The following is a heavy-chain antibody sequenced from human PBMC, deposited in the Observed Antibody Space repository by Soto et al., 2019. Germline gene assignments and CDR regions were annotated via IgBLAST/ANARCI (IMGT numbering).Heavy chain of an antibody. J-gene: IGHJ6*02. Sequence: ASVKVSCKASGYTFTSYDINRVRQATGQGLEWMGWMNPNSGNTGYAQKFQGRVTMTRNTSISTAYMGLSSLRSEDTAVYYCARWTDSSSWYSVYYYYGMDVWGQGTTVTVSS. D-gene: IGHD6-13*01. V-gene: IGHV1-8*01. CDR2: MNPNSGNT. CDR3: ARWTDSSSWYSVYYYYGMDV. CDR1: GYTFTSYD.